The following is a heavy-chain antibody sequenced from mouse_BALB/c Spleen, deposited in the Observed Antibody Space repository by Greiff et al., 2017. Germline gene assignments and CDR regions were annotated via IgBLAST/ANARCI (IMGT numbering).Heavy chain of an antibody. J-gene: IGHJ2*01. D-gene: IGHD1-2*01. CDR3: ARVDYGYDY. CDR2: ISSGGSYT. Sequence: EVQGVESGGGLVKPGGSLKLSCAASGFTFSSYAMSWVRQSPEKRLEWVAEISSGGSYTYYPDTVTGRFTISRDNAKNTLYLEMSSLRSEDTAMYYCARVDYGYDYWGQGTTLTVSS. CDR1: GFTFSSYA. V-gene: IGHV5-9-4*01.